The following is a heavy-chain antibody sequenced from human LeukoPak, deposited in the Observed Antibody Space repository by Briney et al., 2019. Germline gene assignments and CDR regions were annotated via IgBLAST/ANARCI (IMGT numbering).Heavy chain of an antibody. Sequence: GGTLRLSCAASGFTFSRSAMTWVRQTPGKGLDWVSSISSSGNTYYADSVKGRFTISRDNSKNMLYLQMNSLRAEDTAVYYCVKGRISEDGLDFWGQGTLVTVSS. J-gene: IGHJ4*02. D-gene: IGHD6-13*01. CDR2: ISSSGNT. CDR3: VKGRISEDGLDF. V-gene: IGHV3-23*01. CDR1: GFTFSRSA.